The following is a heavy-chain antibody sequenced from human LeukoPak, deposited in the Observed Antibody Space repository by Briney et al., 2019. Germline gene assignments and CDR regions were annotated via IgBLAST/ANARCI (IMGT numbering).Heavy chain of an antibody. D-gene: IGHD2-2*02. CDR2: ISYDGSNK. Sequence: PGGSLRLSCAASGFTFSSYAMHWVRQAPGKGLEWVAVISYDGSNKYYADSVKGRFTISRDNSKNTLYPQMNSLRAEDTAVYYCARGAPEYCSSTSCYSYYGMDVWGQGTTVTVSS. J-gene: IGHJ6*02. V-gene: IGHV3-30*04. CDR3: ARGAPEYCSSTSCYSYYGMDV. CDR1: GFTFSSYA.